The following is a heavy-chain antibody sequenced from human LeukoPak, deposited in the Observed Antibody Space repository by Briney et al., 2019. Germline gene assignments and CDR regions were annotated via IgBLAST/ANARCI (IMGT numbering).Heavy chain of an antibody. CDR3: ASHYDSSGYSTFSEGAFDI. J-gene: IGHJ3*02. D-gene: IGHD3-22*01. V-gene: IGHV4-59*08. CDR1: GGSISSYY. CDR2: IYYSGST. Sequence: PSETLSLTCTVSGGSISSYYWSWIRQPPGKGLEWIGYIYYSGSTNYNPSLKSRVTISVDTSKNQFSLKLSSVTAADTAVYYCASHYDSSGYSTFSEGAFDIWGQGTMVTVSS.